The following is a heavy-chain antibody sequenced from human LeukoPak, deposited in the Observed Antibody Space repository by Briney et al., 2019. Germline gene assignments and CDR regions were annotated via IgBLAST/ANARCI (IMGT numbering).Heavy chain of an antibody. V-gene: IGHV3-13*01. CDR3: ARGIAVAAHWYFDL. J-gene: IGHJ2*01. D-gene: IGHD6-19*01. CDR2: IGTAGDT. CDR1: GFIFSSYD. Sequence: GGSLRLSCAASGFIFSSYDMHWVRQATGKGLEWVSAIGTAGDTFYPGSVKGRFTISRENAKNSLYLQMSSLRAGDTAVYYCARGIAVAAHWYFDLWGPGTLVTVSS.